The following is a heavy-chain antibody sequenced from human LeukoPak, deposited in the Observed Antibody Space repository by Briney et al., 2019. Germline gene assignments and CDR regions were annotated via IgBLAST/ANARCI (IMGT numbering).Heavy chain of an antibody. CDR2: IIPIFGTA. D-gene: IGHD5-18*01. Sequence: SVKVSCKASGGTFSSYAISWVRQAPGQGLEWMGGIIPIFGTAIYAQKFQGRVTITADESTSTAYMELSSLRSEDTAVYYCATVDTAMVPFYYWGQGTLVTVSS. J-gene: IGHJ4*02. CDR1: GGTFSSYA. V-gene: IGHV1-69*13. CDR3: ATVDTAMVPFYY.